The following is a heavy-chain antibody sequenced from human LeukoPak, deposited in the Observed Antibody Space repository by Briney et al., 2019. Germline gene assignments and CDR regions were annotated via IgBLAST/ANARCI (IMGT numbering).Heavy chain of an antibody. D-gene: IGHD3-10*01. Sequence: SETLSLTCTVSGGSVSSDIYYWTWIRQPPGKGLEWIGYFYYNGNTNYNPSLKSRVIISVDTSKNQFSLKLSSVTAADTAVYYCARERRFGPYYYVMDVWGQGTTVTVS. CDR3: ARERRFGPYYYVMDV. CDR1: GGSVSSDIYY. CDR2: FYYNGNT. V-gene: IGHV4-61*01. J-gene: IGHJ6*02.